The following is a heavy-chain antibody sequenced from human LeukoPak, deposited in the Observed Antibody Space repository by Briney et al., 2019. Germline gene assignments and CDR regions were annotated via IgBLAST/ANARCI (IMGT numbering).Heavy chain of an antibody. CDR3: ARAILYYDSSGYIDY. CDR1: GGSISSGSYY. V-gene: IGHV4-61*02. J-gene: IGHJ4*02. D-gene: IGHD3-22*01. Sequence: SQTLSLTCTVSGGSISSGSYYWSWIRQPAGKGLEWIGRIYTSGSTNYNPSLKSRVTISVDTSKNQFSLKLSSVTAADTAVYYCARAILYYDSSGYIDYWGQGTLVTVSS. CDR2: IYTSGST.